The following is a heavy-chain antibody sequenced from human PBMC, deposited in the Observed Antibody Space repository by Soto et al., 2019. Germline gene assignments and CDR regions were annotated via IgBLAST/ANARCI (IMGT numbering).Heavy chain of an antibody. J-gene: IGHJ4*02. CDR3: VKVLARGVGVPRFYFDS. CDR1: GFTLGSYW. D-gene: IGHD2-2*01. CDR2: IKTDASEK. Sequence: GGSLRLSCEASGFTLGSYWMSWVRQAPGKGLEWLATIKTDASEKKYVDSVKGRFTMSRDNAKNSLYLHVNSLRAEDTAVYYCVKVLARGVGVPRFYFDSWGQGALVTVSS. V-gene: IGHV3-7*01.